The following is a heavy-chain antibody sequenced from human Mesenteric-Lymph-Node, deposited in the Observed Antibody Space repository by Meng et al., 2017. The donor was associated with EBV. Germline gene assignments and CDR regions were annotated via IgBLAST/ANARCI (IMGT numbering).Heavy chain of an antibody. CDR2: INHSGST. V-gene: IGHV4-34*01. CDR3: ARGVYYGDYAFGY. J-gene: IGHJ4*02. Sequence: QRQQLAEGLVKLPETLSLTFAVYGWSLRGYYWSWIRQPPGKGLEWIGEINHSGSTNYNPSLKSRVTISVDTSKNQFSLKLSSVTAADTAVYYCARGVYYGDYAFGYWGQGTLVTVSS. D-gene: IGHD4-17*01. CDR1: GWSLRGYY.